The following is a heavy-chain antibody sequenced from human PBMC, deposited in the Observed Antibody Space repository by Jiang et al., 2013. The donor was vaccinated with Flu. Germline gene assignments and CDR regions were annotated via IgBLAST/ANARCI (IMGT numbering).Heavy chain of an antibody. V-gene: IGHV4-39*01. CDR1: GGSINNSSYY. CDR2: IYESGVT. Sequence: KPSETLSLTCTVSGGSINNSSYYWGCIRQPPGKGLEWIGNIYESGVTYYNPSLKSRVTISVDTSKNQFSLKLSSVTAADTAVYYCARQVALWFGDLLWGQGTLVTVSS. J-gene: IGHJ4*02. CDR3: ARQVALWFGDLL. D-gene: IGHD3-10*01.